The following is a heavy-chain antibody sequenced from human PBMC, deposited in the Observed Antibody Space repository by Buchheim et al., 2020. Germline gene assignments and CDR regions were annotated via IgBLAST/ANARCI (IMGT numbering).Heavy chain of an antibody. CDR1: GGSISSGDYY. V-gene: IGHV4-30-4*01. CDR3: ARRATSGKWLPEYYFDY. CDR2: IYYSGST. Sequence: QVQLQESGPGLVKPSQTLSLTCTVSGGSISSGDYYWSWIRQPPGKGLEWIGYIYYSGSTYYNPSLKSRVTISVDPSQNPFALKLSSVTAADTAVYYCARRATSGKWLPEYYFDYWGQGTL. J-gene: IGHJ4*02. D-gene: IGHD5-12*01.